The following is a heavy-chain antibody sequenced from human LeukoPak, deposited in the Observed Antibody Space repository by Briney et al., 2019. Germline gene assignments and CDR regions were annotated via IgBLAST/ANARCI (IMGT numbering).Heavy chain of an antibody. Sequence: GGSLRLSCAASGFTVSSNYMSWVRQAPGKGLEWVSVIYSGGSTYYADSVKGRFTISRDNSKNTLYLQMNSLRAEDTAVYYCAKDSSGYPREYFDYWGQGTLVTVSS. V-gene: IGHV3-53*01. D-gene: IGHD3-22*01. CDR2: IYSGGST. CDR3: AKDSSGYPREYFDY. CDR1: GFTVSSNY. J-gene: IGHJ4*02.